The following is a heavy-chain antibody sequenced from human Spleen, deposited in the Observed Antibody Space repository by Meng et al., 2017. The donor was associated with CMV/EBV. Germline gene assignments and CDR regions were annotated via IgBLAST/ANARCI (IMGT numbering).Heavy chain of an antibody. V-gene: IGHV3-9*01. CDR1: GFTFDDYA. CDR2: ISWNSGSI. D-gene: IGHD3-10*01. Sequence: SLKISCAASGFTFDDYAMHWVRQAPGKGLEWVSGISWNSGSIGYADSVKGRFTLSRDNAKNSLYLQMNSLRDEDTALYYCAKGHYYGSGSYCDYWGQGTLVTVSS. J-gene: IGHJ4*02. CDR3: AKGHYYGSGSYCDY.